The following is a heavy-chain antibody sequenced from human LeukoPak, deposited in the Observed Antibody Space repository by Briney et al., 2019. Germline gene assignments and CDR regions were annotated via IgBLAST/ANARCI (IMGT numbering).Heavy chain of an antibody. CDR3: ARERWLQPDY. J-gene: IGHJ4*02. CDR1: GYTFTNFY. Sequence: ASVKVSCKASGYTFTNFYLHWVRQAPGQGLEWMGWINPNSGDTNYAQKFQGRVTMTRDTSISAAYMELSRLGSDDTAVYYCARERWLQPDYWGQGILVTVSS. V-gene: IGHV1-2*02. D-gene: IGHD5-24*01. CDR2: INPNSGDT.